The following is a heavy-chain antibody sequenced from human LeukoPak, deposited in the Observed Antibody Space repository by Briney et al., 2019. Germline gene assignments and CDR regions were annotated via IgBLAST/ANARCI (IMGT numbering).Heavy chain of an antibody. CDR3: ARVLTELSYYYYMDV. CDR1: GGSISSGGYS. J-gene: IGHJ6*03. Sequence: SETLSLTCAVSGGSISSGGYSWSWIRQPPGTGLEWIGYIYYSGSTNYNPSLKSRVTISVDTSKNQFSLKLSSVTAADTAVYYCARVLTELSYYYYMDVWGKGTTVTVSS. D-gene: IGHD1-14*01. CDR2: IYYSGST. V-gene: IGHV4-61*08.